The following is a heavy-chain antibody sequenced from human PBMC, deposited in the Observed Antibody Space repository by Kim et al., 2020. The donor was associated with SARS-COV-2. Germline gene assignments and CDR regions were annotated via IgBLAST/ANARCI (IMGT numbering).Heavy chain of an antibody. CDR3: AKYPRSSSWDYYYYGMDV. V-gene: IGHV3-23*02. Sequence: KDRFTSARDTSKNTLYLQMNSLRAEDTAVYYCAKYPRSSSWDYYYYGMDVWGQGTTVTVSS. D-gene: IGHD6-13*01. J-gene: IGHJ6*02.